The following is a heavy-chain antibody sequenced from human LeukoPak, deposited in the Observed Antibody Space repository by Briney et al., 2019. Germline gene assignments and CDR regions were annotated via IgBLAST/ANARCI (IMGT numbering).Heavy chain of an antibody. Sequence: SETLSLTCAVYGGSFSGYYWSWIRQPPGKGLEWIGEINHSGSTNYNPSLKSRVTISVDTSKNQFSLKLSSVTAADTAVYYCARGGGGGEVPIKAAPGTFPYSYYMDVGGKGPTLTIS. D-gene: IGHD6-13*01. CDR1: GGSFSGYY. V-gene: IGHV4-34*01. CDR3: ARGGGGGEVPIKAAPGTFPYSYYMDV. J-gene: IGHJ6*03. CDR2: INHSGST.